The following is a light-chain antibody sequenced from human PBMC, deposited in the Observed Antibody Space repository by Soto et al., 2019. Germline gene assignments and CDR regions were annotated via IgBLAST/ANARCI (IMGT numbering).Light chain of an antibody. CDR3: SSYTRTNTVV. CDR2: DVS. Sequence: QSALTQPASVSGSPRQSITISCTGTSSDVGGYKYVSWYQQHPGKAPKLMIYDVSNRPSGVSNRFSGSKSVNTASLTISGLQAEDEADYYCSSYTRTNTVVFGGGTKLTVL. CDR1: SSDVGGYKY. J-gene: IGLJ2*01. V-gene: IGLV2-14*03.